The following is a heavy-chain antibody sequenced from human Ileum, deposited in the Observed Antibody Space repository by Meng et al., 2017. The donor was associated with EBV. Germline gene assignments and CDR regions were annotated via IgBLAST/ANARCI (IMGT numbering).Heavy chain of an antibody. J-gene: IGHJ4*02. CDR1: GFTFTNYD. V-gene: IGHV1-8*01. CDR3: VRTLERGDY. D-gene: IGHD5-24*01. CDR2: MTPKTGTA. Sequence: QVLLGMVGAGVKKTGTSVQVSCKAYGFTFTNYDFRGLLHVTGRGLVWRGWMTPKTGTAHYAQKFQGRVSMTRDTSITTAYMELSSLTSEDTGVYFCVRTLERGDYWGQGTLVTVSS.